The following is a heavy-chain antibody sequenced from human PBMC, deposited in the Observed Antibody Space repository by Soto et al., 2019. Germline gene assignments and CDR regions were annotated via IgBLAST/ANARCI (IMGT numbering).Heavy chain of an antibody. CDR1: GFTFRSYA. V-gene: IGHV3-23*01. Sequence: GSLRLSCSASGFTFRSYAMSCVRQAPGKGLECVSAISGSGGSTYYADSVKGRFTISRDNSKNTLYLQMNSLRAEDTAVYYCAKGRILEWLYLDYWGQGTLVTVSS. J-gene: IGHJ4*02. CDR3: AKGRILEWLYLDY. D-gene: IGHD3-3*01. CDR2: ISGSGGST.